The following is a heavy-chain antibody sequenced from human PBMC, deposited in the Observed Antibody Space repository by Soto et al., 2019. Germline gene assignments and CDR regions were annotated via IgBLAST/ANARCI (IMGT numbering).Heavy chain of an antibody. CDR2: INSDGSTT. CDR1: GFTFSTYW. J-gene: IGHJ6*02. CDR3: ARDAYYDMGV. V-gene: IGHV3-74*01. Sequence: GALRLSCAASGFTFSTYWMHWVRQAPGKGLVWVSRINSDGSTTNYADSVKGRFTISRDNAKNTLYLQMNSLRAEDTAVYYCARDAYYDMGVWGQGTTVTVSS.